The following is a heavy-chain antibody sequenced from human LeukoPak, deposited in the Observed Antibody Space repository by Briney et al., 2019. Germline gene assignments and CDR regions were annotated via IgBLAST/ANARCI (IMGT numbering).Heavy chain of an antibody. CDR3: ARRYCSGGSCKMIYDY. Sequence: ASVKVSCKASGYTFTSYDINWVRRATGQGLEWMGWMNPNSGNTGYAQKFQGRGTMTRHTSISTAYMELSSLRSEDTAVYYCARRYCSGGSCKMIYDYWGQGTLVTVSS. V-gene: IGHV1-8*01. D-gene: IGHD2-15*01. CDR1: GYTFTSYD. CDR2: MNPNSGNT. J-gene: IGHJ4*02.